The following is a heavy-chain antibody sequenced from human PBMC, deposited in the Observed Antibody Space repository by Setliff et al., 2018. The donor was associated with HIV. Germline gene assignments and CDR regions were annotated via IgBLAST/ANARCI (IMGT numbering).Heavy chain of an antibody. V-gene: IGHV4-4*07. Sequence: PSETLSLTCNVSGDSLNTYYWSWIRQSGGKGLEWIGRIYASGKTTFNPSLKSRVRMSVDTSKNQSSLKLTSVTASDTAVYYCARGNNDLESFDCWGQGALVTVSS. CDR3: ARGNNDLESFDC. J-gene: IGHJ4*02. CDR1: GDSLNTYY. D-gene: IGHD3-3*01. CDR2: IYASGKT.